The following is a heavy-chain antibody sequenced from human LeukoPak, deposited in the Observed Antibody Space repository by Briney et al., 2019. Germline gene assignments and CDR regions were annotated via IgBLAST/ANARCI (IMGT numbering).Heavy chain of an antibody. D-gene: IGHD3-16*02. J-gene: IGHJ4*02. Sequence: PGGSLRLSCATSGFTFSSYALTWVRQAPGKGLEWVSAISGSGGSTYYADSVKGRFTISRDNSKNTLYLQMNSLRAEDTAVYYCAKGDIRDYVWGSYRPIPMGYFDYWGQGTLVTVSS. CDR3: AKGDIRDYVWGSYRPIPMGYFDY. V-gene: IGHV3-23*01. CDR2: ISGSGGST. CDR1: GFTFSSYA.